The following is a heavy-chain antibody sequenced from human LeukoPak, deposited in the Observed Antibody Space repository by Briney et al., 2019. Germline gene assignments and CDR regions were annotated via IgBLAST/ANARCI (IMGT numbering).Heavy chain of an antibody. CDR2: ISGSGGST. CDR1: GFTFSSYA. J-gene: IGHJ4*02. CDR3: TTVGSYSSTWYFDY. D-gene: IGHD6-6*01. Sequence: GGSLRLSCAASGFTFSSYAMSWVRQAPGKGLEWVSAISGSGGSTYYADSVEGRFTISRDSSKNTLYLQMNGLRAEDTAVYYCTTVGSYSSTWYFDYWGQGTLVTVSS. V-gene: IGHV3-23*01.